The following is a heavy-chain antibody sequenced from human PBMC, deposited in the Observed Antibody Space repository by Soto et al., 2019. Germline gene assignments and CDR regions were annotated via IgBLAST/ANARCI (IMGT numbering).Heavy chain of an antibody. V-gene: IGHV3-23*01. D-gene: IGHD3-16*01. J-gene: IGHJ4*02. CDR3: AKRRGGAATDY. CDR1: GFTFTSYA. CDR2: ISGSGGNA. Sequence: EVQLLESGGGLVQPGGSLRLSCAASGFTFTSYAMSWVRQSPGKGLEWVSAISGSGGNAYYADSVKGRFTISRDNSKNTLYLQMNSLRGEDTAIYYGAKRRGGAATDYWGQGTLVTVSS.